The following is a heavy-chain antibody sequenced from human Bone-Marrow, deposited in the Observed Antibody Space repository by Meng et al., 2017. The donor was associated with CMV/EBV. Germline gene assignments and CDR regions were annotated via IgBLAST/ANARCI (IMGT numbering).Heavy chain of an antibody. CDR1: GFTFSSYT. D-gene: IGHD6-6*01. CDR2: ISSSGSYI. J-gene: IGHJ4*02. Sequence: ETLSLTCAGSGFTFSSYTMNWVRQAPGKGLEWVSSISSSGSYIFYADSVKGRFTISRDNAKSSLYLQMKSLRAEDTALYYCARVHGTARNYWGPGTLVTVSS. V-gene: IGHV3-21*01. CDR3: ARVHGTARNY.